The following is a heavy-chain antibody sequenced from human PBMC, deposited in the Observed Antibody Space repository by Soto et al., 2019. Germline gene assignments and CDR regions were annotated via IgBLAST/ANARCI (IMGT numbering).Heavy chain of an antibody. CDR3: ARGLMRYCSSTSCYTVSDYYGMDV. D-gene: IGHD2-2*02. V-gene: IGHV1-8*01. CDR1: GYTFTSYD. J-gene: IGHJ6*02. CDR2: MNPNSGNT. Sequence: GASVKVSCKASGYTFTSYDINWVRQATGQGLEWMGWMNPNSGNTGYAQKFQGRATMTRNTSISTAYMELSSLRSEDTAVYYCARGLMRYCSSTSCYTVSDYYGMDVWGQGTTVTVSS.